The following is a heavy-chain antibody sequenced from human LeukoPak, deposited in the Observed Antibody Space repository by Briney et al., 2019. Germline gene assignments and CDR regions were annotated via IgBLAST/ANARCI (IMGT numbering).Heavy chain of an antibody. Sequence: ASVKVSCKASGYTFAGYYMHWVRQAPGQGLEWMGWINPNSGGTNYAQKSQGRVTMTRDTSISTAYMELSRLRSDDTAAYYCARGHYYYYGMDVWGQGTTVTVSS. V-gene: IGHV1-2*02. CDR2: INPNSGGT. J-gene: IGHJ6*02. CDR3: ARGHYYYYGMDV. CDR1: GYTFAGYY.